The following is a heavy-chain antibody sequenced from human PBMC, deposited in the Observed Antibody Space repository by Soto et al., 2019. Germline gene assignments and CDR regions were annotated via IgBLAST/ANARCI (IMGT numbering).Heavy chain of an antibody. Sequence: GGSLRLSCAASGFTFSSYGMHWVRQAPGKGLEWVAVIWYDGSNKYYADSVKGRFTISRDNSKNTLYLQMNSLRAEDTAVYYCARGVGEVYHYDFDYWGQGTLVTVSS. J-gene: IGHJ4*02. CDR2: IWYDGSNK. CDR1: GFTFSSYG. CDR3: ARGVGEVYHYDFDY. D-gene: IGHD3-10*01. V-gene: IGHV3-33*01.